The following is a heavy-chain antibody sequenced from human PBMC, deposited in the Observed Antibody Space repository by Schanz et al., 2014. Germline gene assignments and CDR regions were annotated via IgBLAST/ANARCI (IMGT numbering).Heavy chain of an antibody. D-gene: IGHD5-12*01. CDR2: INPSGGST. CDR1: GGTFSSFG. V-gene: IGHV1-69*04. CDR3: ARGGGPEDVFDI. Sequence: VQLEQSGAEVKKPGSSVKVSCKASGGTFSSFGINWVRQAPGQGLEWMGRINPSGGSTTYAQKFQGRVTMTTDTSTGTAYMELSSLRSDDTAVYYCARGGGPEDVFDIWGQGTILTVSS. J-gene: IGHJ3*02.